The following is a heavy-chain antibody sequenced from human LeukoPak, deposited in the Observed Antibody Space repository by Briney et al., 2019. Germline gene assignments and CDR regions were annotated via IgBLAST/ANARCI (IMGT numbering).Heavy chain of an antibody. V-gene: IGHV3-64*01. CDR2: ISSDGGST. CDR3: AKDNSGFLEWLLLGY. Sequence: GGSLRLSCAASGFTFSSYAMHWVRQAPGKGLEYVSAISSDGGSTYYANSVKGRFTISRDNSKNTLYLQMNSLRAEDTAVYYCAKDNSGFLEWLLLGYWGQGTLVTVSS. CDR1: GFTFSSYA. J-gene: IGHJ4*02. D-gene: IGHD3-3*01.